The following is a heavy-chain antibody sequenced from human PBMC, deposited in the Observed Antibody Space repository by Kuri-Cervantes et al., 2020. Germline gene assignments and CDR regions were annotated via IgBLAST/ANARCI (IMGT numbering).Heavy chain of an antibody. D-gene: IGHD3-16*02. V-gene: IGHV1-18*01. Sequence: ASVKVSCKASGYTFTSYGISWVRQAPGQGLEWMGWISAYNGDTNYAQKLQGRVAMTTDTSTSTAYMELRSLRSDDTAVYYCARDTVDYDYVWGSYPIDYWGQGTLVTDSS. CDR2: ISAYNGDT. J-gene: IGHJ4*02. CDR1: GYTFTSYG. CDR3: ARDTVDYDYVWGSYPIDY.